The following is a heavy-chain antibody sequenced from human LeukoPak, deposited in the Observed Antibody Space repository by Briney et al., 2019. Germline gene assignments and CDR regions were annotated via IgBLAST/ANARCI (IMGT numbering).Heavy chain of an antibody. J-gene: IGHJ4*02. CDR2: IYYTGST. CDR1: GGSISSSY. V-gene: IGHV4-59*01. Sequence: SETLSLTCTVSGGSISSSYWSWSRQPPGKGLEWIGYIYYTGSTSYNPSLKSRVTMSLDTPKNQFSLKLSSVTAADTAVYYCARGATAWVHFDYWGQGTLVTVSS. D-gene: IGHD1-26*01. CDR3: ARGATAWVHFDY.